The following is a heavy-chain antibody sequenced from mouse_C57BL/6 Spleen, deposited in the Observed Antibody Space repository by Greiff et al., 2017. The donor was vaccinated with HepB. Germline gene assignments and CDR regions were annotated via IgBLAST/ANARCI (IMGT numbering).Heavy chain of an antibody. CDR3: ARGDYYGGSAY. V-gene: IGHV1-22*01. Sequence: VQLQQSGPELVKPGASVKMSCKVSGFTFTDYNMHWVKQSHGKSLEWIGVITPNNGGTSYNQKFKGQATLTVNKTSNTVYMVIRILTSEDSAVYYWARGDYYGGSAYWGQGTTLTVSS. D-gene: IGHD1-1*01. J-gene: IGHJ2*01. CDR1: GFTFTDYN. CDR2: ITPNNGGT.